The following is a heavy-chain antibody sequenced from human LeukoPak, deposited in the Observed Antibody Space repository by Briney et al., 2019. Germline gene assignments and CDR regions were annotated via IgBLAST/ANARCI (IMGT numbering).Heavy chain of an antibody. J-gene: IGHJ6*03. V-gene: IGHV4-4*07. CDR2: IYTSGST. Sequence: SETLSLTCTVSGGSISSYYWSWIRQPAGKGLEWIGRIYTSGSTNYNPSLKSRVTMSVDTSKNQFSLKLSSVTAADTAVYYCARGNIVYYYYYMDVWGKGTTVTVSS. CDR3: ARGNIVYYYYYMDV. D-gene: IGHD2/OR15-2a*01. CDR1: GGSISSYY.